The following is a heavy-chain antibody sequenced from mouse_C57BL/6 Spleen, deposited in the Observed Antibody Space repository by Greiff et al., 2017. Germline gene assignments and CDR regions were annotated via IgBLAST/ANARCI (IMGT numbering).Heavy chain of an antibody. V-gene: IGHV5-4*01. D-gene: IGHD1-1*01. CDR3: SRESNYYGSSYPFAY. CDR2: ISDGGSYT. Sequence: EVQLQESGGGLVKPGGSLKLSCAASGFTFSSYAMSWVRQTPEKRLEWVATISDGGSYTYYPDNVKGRFTISRDNATNNLCLQMSHLTSEDTAMYYCSRESNYYGSSYPFAYWGQGTLVTVSA. CDR1: GFTFSSYA. J-gene: IGHJ3*01.